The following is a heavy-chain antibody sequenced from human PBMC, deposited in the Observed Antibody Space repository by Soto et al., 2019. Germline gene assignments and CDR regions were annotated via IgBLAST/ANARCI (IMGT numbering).Heavy chain of an antibody. CDR1: GFTFSRYW. Sequence: GGSLRLSCAASGFTFSRYWMSWVRQAPGKGLEWVANIKQDGSEKYYVDYVKGRFTISRDNAKNSLYLQMNSLRAEDTAVYYFARVRVGNYDSSGYYYHGYDYWGQGTLVTVSS. CDR2: IKQDGSEK. CDR3: ARVRVGNYDSSGYYYHGYDY. J-gene: IGHJ4*02. V-gene: IGHV3-7*01. D-gene: IGHD3-22*01.